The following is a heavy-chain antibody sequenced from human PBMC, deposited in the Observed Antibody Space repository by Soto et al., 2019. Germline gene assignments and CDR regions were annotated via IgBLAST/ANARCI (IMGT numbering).Heavy chain of an antibody. Sequence: ESIKISCKVSAYSFTSYWISCVRQRPGKGLEWMGRIDPGDSDTRYSPSFQGQVTISGDKSISTAYLQWSSLKASDTAMYYCARSARDLLWFGESLRELQTPEYHWFDPWGQGTLVTVSS. CDR1: AYSFTSYW. J-gene: IGHJ5*01. CDR3: ARSARDLLWFGESLRELQTPEYHWFDP. D-gene: IGHD3-10*01. V-gene: IGHV5-51*01. CDR2: IDPGDSDT.